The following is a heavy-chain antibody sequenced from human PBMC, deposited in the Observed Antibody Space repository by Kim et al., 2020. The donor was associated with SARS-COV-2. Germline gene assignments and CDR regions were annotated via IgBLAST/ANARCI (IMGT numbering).Heavy chain of an antibody. CDR3: ARDPGLPDSFDI. Sequence: GGSLRLSCVASGFTFGPFWMHWVRQAPGKGLEWVSHIHGDGRTTVYADSVNGRFTISRDNAKNTLYLQMDSLRAEDTAVYYSARDPGLPDSFDIWGQGTVVTVSS. CDR1: GFTFGPFW. D-gene: IGHD2-21*02. CDR2: IHGDGRTT. V-gene: IGHV3-74*01. J-gene: IGHJ3*02.